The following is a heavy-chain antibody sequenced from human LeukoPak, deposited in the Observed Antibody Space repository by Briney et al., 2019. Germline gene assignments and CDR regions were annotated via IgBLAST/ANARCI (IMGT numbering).Heavy chain of an antibody. V-gene: IGHV1-24*01. Sequence: ASVKVSCKVSGYTLTELSMHWVRQAPGKGLEWMGGFDPEDGETIYAQKFQGRVTMTEDTSTDTAYMELSSLRSEDTAVYYCAIDRSVGVVNDYYYMDVWGKGTTVTVSS. D-gene: IGHD3-3*01. CDR1: GYTLTELS. J-gene: IGHJ6*03. CDR2: FDPEDGET. CDR3: AIDRSVGVVNDYYYMDV.